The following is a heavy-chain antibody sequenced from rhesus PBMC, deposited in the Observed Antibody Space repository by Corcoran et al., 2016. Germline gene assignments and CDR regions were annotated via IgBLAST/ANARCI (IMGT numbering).Heavy chain of an antibody. V-gene: IGHV3S5*01. J-gene: IGHJ4*01. CDR2: ITNSGRRK. CDR3: ANTPDH. Sequence: EAQLVETGGGLVQPGGSLRLSCSASGFMFSSFGLSWVRQATGKGMEWVAGITNSGRRKFYADAVKGRFTISRDNSKNTLSLQMNSLRPEDTAVYYCANTPDHWGQGVLVTVSS. CDR1: GFMFSSFG.